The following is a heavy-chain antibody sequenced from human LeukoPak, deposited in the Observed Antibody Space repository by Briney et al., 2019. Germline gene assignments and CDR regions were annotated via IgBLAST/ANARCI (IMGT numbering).Heavy chain of an antibody. J-gene: IGHJ5*02. CDR3: AKIVGATGEDNWFDP. CDR1: GFTFGSYW. Sequence: GGSLRLSCAASGFTFGSYWMSWVRQAPGKGLEWVANIKQDGSEKYYVDSVKGRFTISRDNAKNSLYLQMNSLRAEDTAVYYCAKIVGATGEDNWFDPWGQGTLVTVSS. D-gene: IGHD1-26*01. V-gene: IGHV3-7*03. CDR2: IKQDGSEK.